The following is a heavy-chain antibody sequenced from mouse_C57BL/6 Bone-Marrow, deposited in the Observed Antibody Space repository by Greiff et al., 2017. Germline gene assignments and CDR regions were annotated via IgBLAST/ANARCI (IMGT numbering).Heavy chain of an antibody. D-gene: IGHD1-1*01. CDR3: ARDNYGSSYYAMDY. V-gene: IGHV5-4*01. CDR1: GFTFSSYA. Sequence: EVKLVESGGGLVKPGGSLKLSCAASGFTFSSYAMSWVRQTPEKRLEWVATISDGGSYTYYPDNVKGRFTISRDNAKNNLYLQMSHLKSEDTAMXYCARDNYGSSYYAMDYWGQGTSVTVSS. CDR2: ISDGGSYT. J-gene: IGHJ4*01.